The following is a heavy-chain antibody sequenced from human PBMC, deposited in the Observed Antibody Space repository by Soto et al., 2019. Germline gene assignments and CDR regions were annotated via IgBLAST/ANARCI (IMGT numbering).Heavy chain of an antibody. V-gene: IGHV3-23*05. Sequence: GGSLRLSCTASGLPHSSFAMMWVRQAPGKGLECVSGIYGSGRGIEYADSVKGRFTISRDDSKNTVYLQMTDLRADDTAVCYCAKDAVYNDGLWLMDHWGQGTQVTVSS. D-gene: IGHD2-21*01. CDR2: IYGSGRGI. CDR3: AKDAVYNDGLWLMDH. CDR1: GLPHSSFA. J-gene: IGHJ4*02.